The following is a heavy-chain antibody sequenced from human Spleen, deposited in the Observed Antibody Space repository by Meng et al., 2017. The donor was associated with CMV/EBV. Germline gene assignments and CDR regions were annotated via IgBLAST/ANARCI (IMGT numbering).Heavy chain of an antibody. D-gene: IGHD3-3*01. V-gene: IGHV3-48*04. CDR2: ISSSSSTI. Sequence: GGSLRLSCAASGFTFRSYWMSWVRQTPGKGLEWVSYISSSSSTIYYADSVKGRFTISRDNAKNSLYLQMNSLRAEDTAVYYCARSKGGKDYDFWSGYLDYYYGMDVWGQGTTVTVSS. CDR1: GFTFRSYW. J-gene: IGHJ6*02. CDR3: ARSKGGKDYDFWSGYLDYYYGMDV.